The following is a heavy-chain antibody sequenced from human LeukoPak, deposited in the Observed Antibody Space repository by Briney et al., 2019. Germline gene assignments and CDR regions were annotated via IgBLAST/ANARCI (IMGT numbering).Heavy chain of an antibody. CDR3: AFGDYYRLDP. CDR2: IHNSGST. CDR1: GGSINSNNW. D-gene: IGHD3-16*02. V-gene: IGHV4-4*02. Sequence: SGTLSLTCAVSGGSINSNNWWSWVRQSPGKGLEWIGEIHNSGSTNYNPSLKSRLTLSIDNSKNPFSLTLSSVTAADTAVYYCAFGDYYRLDPWGQGTLVTVSS. J-gene: IGHJ5*02.